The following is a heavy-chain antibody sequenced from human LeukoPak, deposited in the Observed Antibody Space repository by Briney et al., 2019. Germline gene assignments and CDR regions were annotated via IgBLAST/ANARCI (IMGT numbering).Heavy chain of an antibody. CDR3: ARGPRTYCSGGSCSHYYYYYMDV. J-gene: IGHJ6*03. CDR1: GGSFSGYY. D-gene: IGHD2-15*01. Sequence: PSETLSLTCAVYGGSFSGYYWSWIRQPPAPGLEWIGEINHSGSTNSNPSLKRRVTISVDTSKNQFSLKLSSVTAADTAVYYCARGPRTYCSGGSCSHYYYYYMDVWGKGTTVTASS. CDR2: INHSGST. V-gene: IGHV4-34*01.